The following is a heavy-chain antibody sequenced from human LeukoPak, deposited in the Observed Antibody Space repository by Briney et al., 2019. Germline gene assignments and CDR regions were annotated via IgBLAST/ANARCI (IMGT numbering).Heavy chain of an antibody. CDR2: ISGSGGST. D-gene: IGHD3-10*01. CDR1: GFTFSSYG. CDR3: AKRALWFGELNWFDP. J-gene: IGHJ5*02. V-gene: IGHV3-23*01. Sequence: PGGSLRLSCAASGFTFSSYGMHWVRQAPGKGLEWVSAISGSGGSTYYADSVKGRFTISRDNSKNTLYLQMNSLRAEDTAVYYCAKRALWFGELNWFDPWGQGTLVTVSS.